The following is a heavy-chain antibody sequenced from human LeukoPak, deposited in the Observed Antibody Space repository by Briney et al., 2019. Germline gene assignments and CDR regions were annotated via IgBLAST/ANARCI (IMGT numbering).Heavy chain of an antibody. CDR2: ISGSGGST. CDR1: GFTFSSYG. V-gene: IGHV3-23*01. D-gene: IGHD3-10*01. Sequence: GTSLRLSCAASGFTFSSYGMSWVRQAPGKGLEWVSAISGSGGSTYYADSVKGRFTISRDNSKNTLYLQMNSLRAEDTAVYYCAKGPLLWFGEPRYYFDYWGQGTLVTVSS. CDR3: AKGPLLWFGEPRYYFDY. J-gene: IGHJ4*02.